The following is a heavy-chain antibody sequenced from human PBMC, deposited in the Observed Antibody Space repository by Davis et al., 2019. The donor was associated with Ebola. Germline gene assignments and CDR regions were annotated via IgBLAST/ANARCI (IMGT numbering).Heavy chain of an antibody. CDR3: AKDAEDGSGNWFFDF. Sequence: GESLKTPCGASGFTFSRHSMNWVRQAPGKGLEWIALISSGGHDTYYADSVRGRFTISRDNAKNLLYLQLNSLRDEDTALYYCAKDAEDGSGNWFFDFRGRGALVTVSS. CDR1: GFTFSRHS. CDR2: ISSGGHDT. J-gene: IGHJ2*01. V-gene: IGHV3-48*02. D-gene: IGHD5-24*01.